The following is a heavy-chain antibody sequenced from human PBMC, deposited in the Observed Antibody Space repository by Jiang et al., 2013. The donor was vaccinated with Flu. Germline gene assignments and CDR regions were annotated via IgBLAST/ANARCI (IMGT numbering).Heavy chain of an antibody. Sequence: SGAEVKKPGASVKVSCKTSGYTFTDYQMHWVRQAPGQGLEWMGTISPSGGNTRYAQNFQGRVTMTRDTSTTTVYMELSSLRSEDTALYYCARGWDNDDAFAIWGQGTMVTVSS. J-gene: IGHJ3*02. CDR2: ISPSGGNT. CDR1: GYTFTDYQ. D-gene: IGHD1-26*01. CDR3: ARGWDNDDAFAI. V-gene: IGHV1-46*01.